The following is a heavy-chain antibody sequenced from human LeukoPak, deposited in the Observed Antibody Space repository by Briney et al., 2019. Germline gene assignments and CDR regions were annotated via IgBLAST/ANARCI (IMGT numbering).Heavy chain of an antibody. CDR2: ISHTGTTM. Sequence: GGSLRLSCAASGFTFSDHYMSWIRQAPGKGLEWVSYISHTGTTMYYADSVKGRFTLSRDNAKNSVYLQMNSLRAEDTAVYYCARVADFWSGYWGYDYWGQGTLVTVSS. CDR3: ARVADFWSGYWGYDY. CDR1: GFTFSDHY. D-gene: IGHD3-3*01. J-gene: IGHJ4*02. V-gene: IGHV3-11*04.